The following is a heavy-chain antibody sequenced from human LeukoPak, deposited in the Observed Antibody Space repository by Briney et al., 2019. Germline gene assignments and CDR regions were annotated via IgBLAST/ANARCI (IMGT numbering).Heavy chain of an antibody. CDR2: IYYSGST. V-gene: IGHV4-59*01. CDR1: GGSMNSYY. J-gene: IGHJ4*02. D-gene: IGHD3-22*01. Sequence: TASETLSLTCTVSGGSMNSYYWSWLRQPPGKGLEWIGYIYYSGSTNYNPSLKSRVTISVDTSKSQFSLKLSSVTATDTAVDYCARCGSGYYWKIFYFYYSRQGTLDTVPS. CDR3: ARCGSGYYWKIFYFYY.